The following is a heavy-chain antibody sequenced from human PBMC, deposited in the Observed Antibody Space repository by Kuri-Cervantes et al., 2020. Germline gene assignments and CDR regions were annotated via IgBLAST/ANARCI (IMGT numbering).Heavy chain of an antibody. D-gene: IGHD2-2*01. Sequence: GESLKISCAASGFTFSSYGMHWVRQAPGKGLEWVAVIWYDGSNKYYADSVKGRFTISRDNSKNTLNLQMNSLRAEGTAVYYCAKDLTSDIVVVPAAPAMDYWGQGTLVTVSS. CDR3: AKDLTSDIVVVPAAPAMDY. CDR1: GFTFSSYG. J-gene: IGHJ4*02. V-gene: IGHV3-33*06. CDR2: IWYDGSNK.